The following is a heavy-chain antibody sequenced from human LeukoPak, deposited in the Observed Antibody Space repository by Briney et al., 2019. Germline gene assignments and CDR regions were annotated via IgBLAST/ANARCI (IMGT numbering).Heavy chain of an antibody. CDR1: GFTFSGYP. Sequence: PGGSLRLSCAASGFTFSGYPIHWVRQAPGKGLEWVAVISYDGSNKYYADSVKGRFTISRDNSKNTLYLQMNSLRAEDTAVYYCARGGLEMATIYLDYWGQGTLVTVSS. D-gene: IGHD5-24*01. CDR2: ISYDGSNK. V-gene: IGHV3-30*14. CDR3: ARGGLEMATIYLDY. J-gene: IGHJ4*02.